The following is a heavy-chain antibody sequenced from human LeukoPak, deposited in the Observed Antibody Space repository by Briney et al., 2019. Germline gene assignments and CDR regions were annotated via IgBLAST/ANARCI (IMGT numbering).Heavy chain of an antibody. Sequence: GGSLRLSCAASGFTFSEYYMSWICQAPGKGLEWVSYISSSGNTIYFADPVKGRFTISRVNAKNSLYLQMNSLRVEDTAVYYCASPEARRGFDIWGQGTMVTVSS. V-gene: IGHV3-11*01. CDR2: ISSSGNTI. J-gene: IGHJ3*02. CDR1: GFTFSEYY. CDR3: ASPEARRGFDI.